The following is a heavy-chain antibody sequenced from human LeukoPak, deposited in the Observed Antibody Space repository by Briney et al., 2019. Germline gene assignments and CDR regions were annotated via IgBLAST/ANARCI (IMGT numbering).Heavy chain of an antibody. J-gene: IGHJ3*02. CDR2: IRYDGSNK. CDR3: AKGWKEYYYDSSVQDAFDI. V-gene: IGHV3-30*02. CDR1: GFTFSSYA. Sequence: PGGSLRLSCAASGFTFSSYAMHWVRQAPGKGLEWVAFIRYDGSNKYYADSVKGRFTISRDNSKNTLYLQMNSLRAEDTAVYYCAKGWKEYYYDSSVQDAFDIWGQGTMVTVSS. D-gene: IGHD3-22*01.